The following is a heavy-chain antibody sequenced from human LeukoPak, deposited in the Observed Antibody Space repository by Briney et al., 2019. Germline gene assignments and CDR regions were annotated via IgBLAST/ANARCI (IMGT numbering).Heavy chain of an antibody. Sequence: PGGSLRLSCAASGFTFSSYEMNWVRQAPGKGLEWVSYISSSGSTIYYADSVKGRFTISRDNAKNSLYLQMNSLRAEDTALYYCARGRSPVLYHYMDVWGKGTTVTVSS. J-gene: IGHJ6*03. CDR3: ARGRSPVLYHYMDV. D-gene: IGHD2-15*01. V-gene: IGHV3-48*03. CDR2: ISSSGSTI. CDR1: GFTFSSYE.